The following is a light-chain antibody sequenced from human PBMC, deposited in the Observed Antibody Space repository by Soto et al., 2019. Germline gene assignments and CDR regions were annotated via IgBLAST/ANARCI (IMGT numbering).Light chain of an antibody. J-gene: IGKJ4*01. Sequence: EIVFTQSPCTLSLSPGERATLSCRASQSFRSNYLAWYQQRPGQAPRLLIYGVSSRASGIPDRFSGSGSGTDFTLTISRLEPEDSAVYYCQQYDRVPGFTFGGGTKVDIK. V-gene: IGKV3-20*01. CDR3: QQYDRVPGFT. CDR2: GVS. CDR1: QSFRSNY.